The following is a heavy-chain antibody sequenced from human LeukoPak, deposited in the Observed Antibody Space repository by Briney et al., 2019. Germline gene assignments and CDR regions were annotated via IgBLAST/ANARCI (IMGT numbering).Heavy chain of an antibody. V-gene: IGHV4-4*07. D-gene: IGHD6-13*01. CDR1: SGSISNYD. Sequence: SETLSLTCTVSSGSISNYDWSWIRQPAGKGLEWIGRIYTSGSTNYNPSLKSRVTMSVDTSKKQSSLKLSSVTAADTAVYYCARLTSSWYQDWYFDLWGRGTLVTVSS. CDR2: IYTSGST. J-gene: IGHJ2*01. CDR3: ARLTSSWYQDWYFDL.